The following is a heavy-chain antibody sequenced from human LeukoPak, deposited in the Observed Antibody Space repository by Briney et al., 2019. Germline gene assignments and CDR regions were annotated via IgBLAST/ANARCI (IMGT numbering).Heavy chain of an antibody. CDR2: IYASVST. D-gene: IGHD6-6*01. V-gene: IGHV4-4*07. Sequence: SETRSLTCTVAGASISSYFWSWIRQPAGKGLEWIGRIYASVSTNYNHSLKSRVTMSVDTSKNQFSLKLKSVTAADTAVYYCAREYSSSSGKNAFDIWGQGTMVTVSS. CDR1: GASISSYF. J-gene: IGHJ3*02. CDR3: AREYSSSSGKNAFDI.